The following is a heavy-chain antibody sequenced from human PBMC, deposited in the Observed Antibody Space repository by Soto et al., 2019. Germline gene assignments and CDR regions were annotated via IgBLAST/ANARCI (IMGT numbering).Heavy chain of an antibody. J-gene: IGHJ6*02. CDR1: GFTFSSYG. D-gene: IGHD3-10*01. V-gene: IGHV3-30*18. CDR2: ISSDGSNK. CDR3: AKQLWLGEEYYYGMDV. Sequence: QVQLVESGGGVVQPGRSLRLSCAASGFTFSSYGMHWVRQAPGKGLEWVAVISSDGSNKYYADSVKGRFTISRDNSKNALYLQMNSLRAEDTAVYYCAKQLWLGEEYYYGMDVWGQGTTVTVSS.